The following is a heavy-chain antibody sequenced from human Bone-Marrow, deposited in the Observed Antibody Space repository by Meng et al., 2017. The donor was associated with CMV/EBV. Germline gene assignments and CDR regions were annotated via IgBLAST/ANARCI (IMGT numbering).Heavy chain of an antibody. CDR2: ISSSSSYI. J-gene: IGHJ6*02. CDR3: ARDNLRFLEWLLPPQVYYYYGMDV. CDR1: GFTFSSYS. D-gene: IGHD3-3*01. V-gene: IGHV3-21*01. Sequence: GESLKISCAASGFTFSSYSMNWVRQAPGKGLEWVSSISSSSSYIYYADSVKGRFTISRDNAKNSLYLQMNSLRAEDTAVYYCARDNLRFLEWLLPPQVYYYYGMDVWGQGTMVTVSS.